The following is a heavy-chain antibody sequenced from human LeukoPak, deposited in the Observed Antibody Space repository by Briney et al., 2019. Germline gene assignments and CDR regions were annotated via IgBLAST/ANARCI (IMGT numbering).Heavy chain of an antibody. CDR3: AKAHCSSTSCSRADN. Sequence: QTGGSLRLSCAASGFTFTSNAMAWVRQAPGKGLEWVSAIDGSGGTTFYADSVKGRVTISRVQSTNTVYLQMNSLRADDTAVYYCAKAHCSSTSCSRADNWGQGTLVTVSS. CDR2: IDGSGGTT. V-gene: IGHV3-23*01. CDR1: GFTFTSNA. J-gene: IGHJ4*02. D-gene: IGHD2-2*01.